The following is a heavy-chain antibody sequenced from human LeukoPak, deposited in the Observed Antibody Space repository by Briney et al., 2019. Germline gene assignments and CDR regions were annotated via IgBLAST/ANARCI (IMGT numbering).Heavy chain of an antibody. CDR1: GDSVSSTTYY. V-gene: IGHV4-61*01. CDR3: ASQTAAGYCFDY. D-gene: IGHD2-2*01. Sequence: SETLSLTCTVSGDSVSSTTYYWSWIRQSPGKGPEWIGFVYYRGTTYYNPSLTSRVTISVDTSKNQFSLKLTSVTAADTAVFYCASQTAAGYCFDYWGQGTLVTVSS. J-gene: IGHJ4*02. CDR2: VYYRGTT.